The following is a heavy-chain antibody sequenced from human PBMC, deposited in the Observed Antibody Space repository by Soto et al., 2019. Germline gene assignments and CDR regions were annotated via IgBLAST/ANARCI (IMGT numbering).Heavy chain of an antibody. Sequence: GESLQISCKGSGYSFAGYWITWVRQKPGKGLEWMGRIDPSDSQTYYSPSFRGHVTISVTKSITTVFLQWSSLRASDTAMYYCARQIYDSDTGPNFQYYFDSWGQGTPVTVSS. CDR1: GYSFAGYW. CDR2: IDPSDSQT. V-gene: IGHV5-10-1*01. J-gene: IGHJ4*02. D-gene: IGHD3-22*01. CDR3: ARQIYDSDTGPNFQYYFDS.